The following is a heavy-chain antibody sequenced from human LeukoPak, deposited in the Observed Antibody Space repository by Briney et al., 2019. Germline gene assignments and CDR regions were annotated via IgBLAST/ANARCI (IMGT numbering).Heavy chain of an antibody. CDR3: ARGLYGDYETYYFDY. D-gene: IGHD4-17*01. CDR2: IGTAGDT. J-gene: IGHJ4*02. V-gene: IGHV3-13*01. CDR1: GFTFSSYD. Sequence: GGSLRLSCAASGFTFSSYDMHWVRQAPGKGLEWVSAIGTAGDTYYPGSVKGRFTISRENAKNSLYLQMNSLRAEDTAVYYCARGLYGDYETYYFDYWGQGTLVTVSS.